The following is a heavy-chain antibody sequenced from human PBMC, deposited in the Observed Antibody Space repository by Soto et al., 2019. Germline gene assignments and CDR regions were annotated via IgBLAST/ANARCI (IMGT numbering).Heavy chain of an antibody. V-gene: IGHV5-51*01. Sequence: GESLKISCKGSGYSFTSYWIGWVRQMPGKSLEWMGIIYPGDSDTRYSPAFQGQVTISADKSISTAYLQWSSLKASDTAMYYCARHKGSITMVRGVNGMDVWGQGTTVTVSS. D-gene: IGHD3-10*01. CDR3: ARHKGSITMVRGVNGMDV. CDR2: IYPGDSDT. J-gene: IGHJ6*02. CDR1: GYSFTSYW.